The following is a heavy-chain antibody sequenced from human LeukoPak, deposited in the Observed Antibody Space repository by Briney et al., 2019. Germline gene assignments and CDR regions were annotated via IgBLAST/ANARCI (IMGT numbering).Heavy chain of an antibody. D-gene: IGHD6-13*01. CDR2: IYYSGAT. V-gene: IGHV4-59*01. Sequence: SETLSLTCTVSGGSIGYYYWSWIRQPPGKGLEWIGYIYYSGATNYNPSLKSRVTISVDTSKNQFSLKLRSVTAADTAVYYCARGGAEYSSSWFAYWGQGTLVTVSS. CDR1: GGSIGYYY. CDR3: ARGGAEYSSSWFAY. J-gene: IGHJ4*02.